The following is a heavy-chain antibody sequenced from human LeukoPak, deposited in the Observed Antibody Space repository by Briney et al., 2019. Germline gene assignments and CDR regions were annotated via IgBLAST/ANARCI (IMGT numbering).Heavy chain of an antibody. J-gene: IGHJ4*02. D-gene: IGHD3-3*01. V-gene: IGHV3-15*01. CDR1: GFTFSNAW. CDR2: IKSKTDGGTA. Sequence: PGGSLRLSCAASGFTFSNAWMSWVRQAPGKGLEWVGRIKSKTDGGTADYAAPVKGRFTISRDDSKNTLYLQMNSLKTEDTAVYYCTTADYDFWSGPDYFDYWGQGTLVTVSS. CDR3: TTADYDFWSGPDYFDY.